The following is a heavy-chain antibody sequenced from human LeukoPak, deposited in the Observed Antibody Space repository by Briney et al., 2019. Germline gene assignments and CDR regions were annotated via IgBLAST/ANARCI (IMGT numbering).Heavy chain of an antibody. V-gene: IGHV4-4*07. CDR1: GGSISSYY. CDR3: AREAIAMGTRTPTRYNWSDT. J-gene: IGHJ5*02. D-gene: IGHD5-18*01. Sequence: AEGLSVTCTGCGGSISSYYWSGIGQPAWRGGEWMGRIYTSWSTNHNPSLKSRGTMSVDPPKNQFSLKLGSVTAAETAVYYCAREAIAMGTRTPTRYNWSDTWGQGTLVTVPS. CDR2: IYTSWST.